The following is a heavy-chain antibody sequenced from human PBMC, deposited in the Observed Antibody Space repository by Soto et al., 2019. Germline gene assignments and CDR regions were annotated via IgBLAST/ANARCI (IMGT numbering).Heavy chain of an antibody. V-gene: IGHV3-33*01. Sequence: HPGGSLRLSCAASGFTFSSHGMHWVRQAPGKGLEWVAYIWYDGSNKNFADSVKGRSTISRDDSKNTLYLQMNSLRAEDTAVYYCARDTENGLDYWGQGTLVTVSS. CDR1: GFTFSSHG. D-gene: IGHD1-1*01. CDR2: IWYDGSNK. CDR3: ARDTENGLDY. J-gene: IGHJ4*02.